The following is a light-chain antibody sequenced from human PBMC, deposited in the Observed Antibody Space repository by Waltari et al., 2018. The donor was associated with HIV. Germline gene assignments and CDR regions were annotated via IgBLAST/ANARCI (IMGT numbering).Light chain of an antibody. V-gene: IGLV2-14*03. Sequence: QSALTQPASVSGSPGQPITLSCTGDSSAVGRYNSVSWYQHHPGKTPKLIIYDVSNRPSGVSNRFSGSKSGTTASLTISGLQAEDEADYYCSSYTSSRTVVFGGGTKLTVL. CDR1: SSAVGRYNS. CDR2: DVS. CDR3: SSYTSSRTVV. J-gene: IGLJ2*01.